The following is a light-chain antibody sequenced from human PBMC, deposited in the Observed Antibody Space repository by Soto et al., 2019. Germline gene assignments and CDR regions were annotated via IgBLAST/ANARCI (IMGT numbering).Light chain of an antibody. CDR2: DAS. J-gene: IGKJ4*01. V-gene: IGKV3D-20*01. CDR1: QSVSSSY. Sequence: EIVLTQSPATLSLSPGERATLSCGASQSVSSSYLAWYQQKPGLAPRLLMYDASSRATGIPDRFSGSGSGTDFTLTISRLEPEDFAVYYCQQYGSSLSLTFGGGTKVEIK. CDR3: QQYGSSLSLT.